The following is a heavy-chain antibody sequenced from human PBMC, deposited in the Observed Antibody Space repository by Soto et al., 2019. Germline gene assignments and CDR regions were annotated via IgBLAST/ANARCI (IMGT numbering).Heavy chain of an antibody. D-gene: IGHD2-8*01. V-gene: IGHV4-39*07. J-gene: IGHJ4*02. CDR2: IYYSGNT. CDR3: ARDGYCTNGVCYTGIDY. Sequence: PSETLSLTCTVSGGSISSSYYYWGWIRQPPGKGLEWIGSIYYSGNTYYNPSLKSRVTISVNTSKNQLSLKLSSVTAADTAVYFCARDGYCTNGVCYTGIDYWGQGTLVTVS. CDR1: GGSISSSYYY.